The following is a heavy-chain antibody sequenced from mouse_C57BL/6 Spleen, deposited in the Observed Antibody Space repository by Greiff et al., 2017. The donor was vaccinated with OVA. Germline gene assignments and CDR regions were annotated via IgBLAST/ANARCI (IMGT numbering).Heavy chain of an antibody. CDR1: GFTFSDYG. CDR2: ISSGSSTI. J-gene: IGHJ4*01. V-gene: IGHV5-17*01. CDR3: ARREYYEGYYAMDY. Sequence: EVKVVESGGGLVKPGGSLKLSCAASGFTFSDYGMHWVPQAPEKGLEWVAYISSGSSTIYYADTVKGRFTISRDNAKNTLFLQMTSLRSEDTAMYYCARREYYEGYYAMDYWGQGTSVTVSS. D-gene: IGHD2-4*01.